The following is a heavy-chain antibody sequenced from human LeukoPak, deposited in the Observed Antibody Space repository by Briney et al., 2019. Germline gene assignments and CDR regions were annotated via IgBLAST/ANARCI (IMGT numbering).Heavy chain of an antibody. D-gene: IGHD4-17*01. CDR3: ARVRGYGDPFDY. V-gene: IGHV1-2*02. Sequence: ASVKVPCKASGYTFTGYYMHWVRQAPGQGLEWMGWINPNSGGTNYAQKFQGRVTMTRDTSISTAYMELSRLRSDDTAVYYCARVRGYGDPFDYWGQGTLVTASS. CDR2: INPNSGGT. J-gene: IGHJ4*02. CDR1: GYTFTGYY.